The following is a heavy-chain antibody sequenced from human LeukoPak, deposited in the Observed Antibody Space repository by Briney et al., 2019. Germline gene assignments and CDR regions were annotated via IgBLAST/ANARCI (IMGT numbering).Heavy chain of an antibody. D-gene: IGHD3-16*01. V-gene: IGHV3-66*01. Sequence: PGGSLRLSCAASGFTVSGNYMTWVRQAPGKGLEWVSIIYSGGSTYYADSVKGRFTISRDNSKNTLYLQMNSLRAEDTAVYYCASGPTGSNGWYYFEYWGQGTLVTVSS. CDR1: GFTVSGNY. CDR2: IYSGGST. CDR3: ASGPTGSNGWYYFEY. J-gene: IGHJ4*02.